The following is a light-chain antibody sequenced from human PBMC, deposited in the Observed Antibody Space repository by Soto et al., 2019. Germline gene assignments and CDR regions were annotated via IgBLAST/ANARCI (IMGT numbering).Light chain of an antibody. CDR1: QSISNS. V-gene: IGKV1-5*03. CDR2: KAS. Sequence: DIQMTQSPSTLSASVGDRVTITCRASQSISNSLAWYQQKPGKAPKLLIYKASSLESGVPSRFSGSGSGTEFTLTISNLQPDDFETYYCQQYNTFWAFGQGTKVEIK. J-gene: IGKJ1*01. CDR3: QQYNTFWA.